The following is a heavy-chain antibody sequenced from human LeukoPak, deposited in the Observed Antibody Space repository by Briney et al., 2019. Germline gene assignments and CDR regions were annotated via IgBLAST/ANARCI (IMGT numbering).Heavy chain of an antibody. J-gene: IGHJ4*02. CDR2: IIPILGIA. CDR1: GGTFSSYA. V-gene: IGHV1-69*04. D-gene: IGHD3-10*01. CDR3: ARDLARPMVRGVTNGY. Sequence: GASVKVSCKASGGTFSSYAISWVRQAPGQGLEWMGRIIPILGIANNAQKFQGRVTITADKSTSTAYMELSSLRSEDTAVYYCARDLARPMVRGVTNGYWGQGTLVTVSS.